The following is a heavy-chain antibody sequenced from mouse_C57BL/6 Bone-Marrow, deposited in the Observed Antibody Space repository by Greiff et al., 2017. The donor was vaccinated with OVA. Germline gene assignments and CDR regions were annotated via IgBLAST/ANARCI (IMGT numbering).Heavy chain of an antibody. CDR2: FYPGSGSI. D-gene: IGHD2-3*01. J-gene: IGHJ3*01. CDR3: ARREEGDGRWGVGFAY. Sequence: VQLQQSGAELVKPGASVKLSCKASGYTFTEYTIHWVKQRSGQGLEWIGWFYPGSGSIKYNEKFKDKATLTADKSSSTVYMELSRLTSEDSAVYFGARREEGDGRWGVGFAYWGQGTLVTVSA. V-gene: IGHV1-62-2*01. CDR1: GYTFTEYT.